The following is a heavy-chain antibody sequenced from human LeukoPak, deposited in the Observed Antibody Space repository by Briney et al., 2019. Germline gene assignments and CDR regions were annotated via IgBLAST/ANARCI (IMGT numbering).Heavy chain of an antibody. D-gene: IGHD1-14*01. CDR1: GYTLRSYG. CDR2: IIPIFGTA. Sequence: ASVKVSCKASGYTLRSYGITWVRQAPGQGLEWMGGIIPIFGTANYAQKFQGRVTITADESTSTAYMELSSLRSEDTAVYYCARTRDPFRVLPKLDYWGQGTLVTVSS. J-gene: IGHJ4*02. V-gene: IGHV1-69*13. CDR3: ARTRDPFRVLPKLDY.